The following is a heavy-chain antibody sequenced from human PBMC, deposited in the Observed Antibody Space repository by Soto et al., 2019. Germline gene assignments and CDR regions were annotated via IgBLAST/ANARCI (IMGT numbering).Heavy chain of an antibody. J-gene: IGHJ5*02. V-gene: IGHV1-2*02. D-gene: IGHD3-22*01. Sequence: QIQLIQSGAEVKKPGASLTVSCKASEYSFTGHYLHWVRLAPGLGLEWMGWIDPKSGDTKYAQKFRDRVTMTRDTSISTAYLDLSSLTSDDTAVYYCARDYDKSGYDYFDPWGQGTRVTVSS. CDR3: ARDYDKSGYDYFDP. CDR2: IDPKSGDT. CDR1: EYSFTGHY.